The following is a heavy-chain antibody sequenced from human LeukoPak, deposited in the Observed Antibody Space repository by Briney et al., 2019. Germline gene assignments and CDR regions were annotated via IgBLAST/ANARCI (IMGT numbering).Heavy chain of an antibody. Sequence: GGSLRLSCAASGFTFSSYSMNWVRQAPGKGLEWVSVIYSGGSTYYADSVKGRFTISRDNSKNTLYLQMNSLRAEDTAVYYCARGYYYGMIDYWGQGTLVTVSS. D-gene: IGHD3-10*01. J-gene: IGHJ4*02. CDR2: IYSGGST. CDR3: ARGYYYGMIDY. V-gene: IGHV3-66*01. CDR1: GFTFSSYS.